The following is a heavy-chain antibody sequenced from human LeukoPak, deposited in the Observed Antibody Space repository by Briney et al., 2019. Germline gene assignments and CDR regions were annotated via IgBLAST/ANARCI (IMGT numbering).Heavy chain of an antibody. D-gene: IGHD6-19*01. CDR3: ARHSGIAVAGSPFDY. CDR2: IYYSGST. Sequence: PSETLSLTCTVSGGSISSYYWSWIRQPPGKGLEWMGYIYYSGSTNYNPSLKSRVTISVDSSKNQFYLKLSSVTAADTAVYYCARHSGIAVAGSPFDYWGQGTLVTVSS. J-gene: IGHJ4*02. V-gene: IGHV4-59*08. CDR1: GGSISSYY.